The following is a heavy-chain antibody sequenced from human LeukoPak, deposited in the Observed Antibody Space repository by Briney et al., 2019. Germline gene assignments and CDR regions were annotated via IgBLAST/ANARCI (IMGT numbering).Heavy chain of an antibody. V-gene: IGHV5-51*01. Sequence: HGESLQISCKGSGYSFTSYWIGWVRQLPGKGLEWMGIIYPGDSDTRYSPSFQGQVTISADKSISTAYLQWSSLKASDTAMYYCAKSEMATTFNWFDPWGQGTLVTVSS. CDR2: IYPGDSDT. CDR3: AKSEMATTFNWFDP. J-gene: IGHJ5*02. D-gene: IGHD5-24*01. CDR1: GYSFTSYW.